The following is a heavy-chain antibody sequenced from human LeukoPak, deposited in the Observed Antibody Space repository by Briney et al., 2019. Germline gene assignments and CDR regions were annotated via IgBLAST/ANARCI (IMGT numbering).Heavy chain of an antibody. CDR3: ARSTTADGYSYGYKGAFDI. CDR1: GGSISSYY. D-gene: IGHD5-18*01. V-gene: IGHV4-59*12. Sequence: PSETLSLTCTVSGGSISSYYWSWIRQPPGKGLEWIGYIYYSGSTNYNPSLKSRVTISVDTSKNQFSLKLSSVTAADTAEYYCARSTTADGYSYGYKGAFDIWGQGTMVTVSS. CDR2: IYYSGST. J-gene: IGHJ3*02.